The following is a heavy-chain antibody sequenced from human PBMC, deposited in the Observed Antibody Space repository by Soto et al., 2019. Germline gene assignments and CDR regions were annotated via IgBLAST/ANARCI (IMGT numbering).Heavy chain of an antibody. D-gene: IGHD1-26*01. V-gene: IGHV3-30*18. CDR1: GFTFSSYG. CDR3: AKAPWESYRLDWFDP. CDR2: ISYDGSNK. J-gene: IGHJ5*02. Sequence: QVQLVESGGGVVQPGRSLRLSCAASGFTFSSYGMHWVRQAPGKGLEWVAVISYDGSNKYYADSVKGRFTISRDNSKNTLYLQMNSLRAEDTAVYYCAKAPWESYRLDWFDPWGQGTLVTVSS.